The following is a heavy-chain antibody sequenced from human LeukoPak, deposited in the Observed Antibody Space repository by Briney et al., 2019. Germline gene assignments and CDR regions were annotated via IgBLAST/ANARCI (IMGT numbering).Heavy chain of an antibody. CDR2: IDPSDSYT. CDR3: AIKYYYYYGMDV. Sequence: GGSLRLSCKGSGYSFTSYWISWVRQMPGKGLEWMGRIDPSDSYTNYSPSFQGHVTISADKSISTAYLQWSSLKASDTAMYYCAIKYYYYYGMDVWGQGTTVTVSS. J-gene: IGHJ6*02. V-gene: IGHV5-10-1*01. CDR1: GYSFTSYW.